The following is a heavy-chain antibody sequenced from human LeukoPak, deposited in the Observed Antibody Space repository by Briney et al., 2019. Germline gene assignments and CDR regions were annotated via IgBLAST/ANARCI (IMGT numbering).Heavy chain of an antibody. CDR1: GYTFTSYY. CDR3: AREVVVVAATPFDP. Sequence: ASVKVSCKASGYTFTSYYMHWVRQAPGQGLKWMGIINPSGGSTSYARKFQGRVTMTRDMSTSTVYMELSSLRSEDTAVYYCAREVVVVAATPFDPWGQGTLVTVSS. V-gene: IGHV1-46*01. D-gene: IGHD2-15*01. J-gene: IGHJ5*02. CDR2: INPSGGST.